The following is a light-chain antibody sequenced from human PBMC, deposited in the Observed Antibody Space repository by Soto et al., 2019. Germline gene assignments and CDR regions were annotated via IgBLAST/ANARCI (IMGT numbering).Light chain of an antibody. Sequence: QSVLTQPPSASGTPGQRVTISCSGSSSNIGSNNVNCYQQHPGTAPKLLIYSNNQRPTGVPHRFSGSKSGTSASLATIWLQSADEDADYCAAWDDSRNGVVFGGGTKLTVL. V-gene: IGLV1-44*01. CDR3: AAWDDSRNGVV. CDR1: SSNIGSNN. J-gene: IGLJ2*01. CDR2: SNN.